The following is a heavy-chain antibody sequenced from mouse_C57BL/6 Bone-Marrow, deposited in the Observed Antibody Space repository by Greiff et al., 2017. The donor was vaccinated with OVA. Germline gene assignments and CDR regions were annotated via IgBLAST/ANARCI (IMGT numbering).Heavy chain of an antibody. CDR2: INPSTGGT. CDR3: ARWPLGY. V-gene: IGHV1-42*01. CDR1: GYSFTGYY. J-gene: IGHJ2*01. Sequence: LQQSGPELVKPGASVKISCKASGYSFTGYYMNWVKQSPEKSLEWIGEINPSTGGTTYNQKFKAKATLTVDKSSSTAYMQLKSLTSEDSAVYYCARWPLGYWGQGTTLTVSS.